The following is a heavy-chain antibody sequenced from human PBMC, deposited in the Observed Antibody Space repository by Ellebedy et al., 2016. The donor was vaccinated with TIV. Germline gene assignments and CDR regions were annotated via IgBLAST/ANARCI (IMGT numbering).Heavy chain of an antibody. V-gene: IGHV1-3*01. Sequence: ASVKVSXXASGYTFTSYAMHWVRQAPGQRLEWMGWINAGNGNTKYSQKFQSRVTITRDTSASTAYMELSSLRSEDTAVYYCARPPDYGDYVLSPWGQGTLVTVSS. CDR3: ARPPDYGDYVLSP. J-gene: IGHJ5*02. CDR1: GYTFTSYA. CDR2: INAGNGNT. D-gene: IGHD4-17*01.